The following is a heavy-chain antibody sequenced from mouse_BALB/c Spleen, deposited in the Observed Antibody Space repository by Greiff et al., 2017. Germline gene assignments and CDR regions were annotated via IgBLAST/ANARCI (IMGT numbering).Heavy chain of an antibody. V-gene: IGHV1-4*01. Sequence: VQLQQSGAELARPGASVKMSCKASGYTFTSYTMHWVKQRPGQGLEWIGYINPSSGYTNYNQKFKDKATLTADKSSSTAYMQLSSLTSEDSAVYYCARPYDYDEGGYYFDYWGQGTTLTVSS. CDR1: GYTFTSYT. CDR3: ARPYDYDEGGYYFDY. CDR2: INPSSGYT. D-gene: IGHD2-4*01. J-gene: IGHJ2*01.